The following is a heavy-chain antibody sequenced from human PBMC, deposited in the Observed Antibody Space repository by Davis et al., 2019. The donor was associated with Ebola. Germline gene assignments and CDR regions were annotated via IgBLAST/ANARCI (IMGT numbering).Heavy chain of an antibody. J-gene: IGHJ3*02. D-gene: IGHD1-7*01. CDR2: INPDATTT. V-gene: IGHV3-74*01. Sequence: HTGGSLRLSCAVSGFSFRTYWMHWVRQAPGKGLVWVSRINPDATTTDYADSVRGRFTISRDNAKNTLYLQMSSLSAEDTAVYYCATAGNYRFDIWGQGTMVTVSS. CDR3: ATAGNYRFDI. CDR1: GFSFRTYW.